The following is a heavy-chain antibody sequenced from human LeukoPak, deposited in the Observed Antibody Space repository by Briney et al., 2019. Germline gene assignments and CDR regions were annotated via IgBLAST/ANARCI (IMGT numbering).Heavy chain of an antibody. Sequence: SETLSLTCAVSGGSINSYYWSWIRQPPGKGLEWIGSIYHSGSTYYNPSLKSRVTISVDTSKNQFSLKLSSVTAADTAVYYCARVDSSSWSRSDYWGQGTLVTVSS. V-gene: IGHV4-38-2*01. J-gene: IGHJ4*02. CDR1: GGSINSYY. CDR2: IYHSGST. CDR3: ARVDSSSWSRSDY. D-gene: IGHD6-13*01.